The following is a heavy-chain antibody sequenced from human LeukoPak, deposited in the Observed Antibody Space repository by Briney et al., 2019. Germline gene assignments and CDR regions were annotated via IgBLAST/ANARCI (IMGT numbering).Heavy chain of an antibody. J-gene: IGHJ6*02. D-gene: IGHD3-3*01. Sequence: SETLSLTCTVSGGSISSGGYYWSWIRQPPGKGLEWIGYIYYSGSTNYNPSLKSRVTISVDTSKNQFSLKLSSVTAADTAVYYCARAMGYDFWSGSQYYYYYGMDVWGQGTTVTVSS. CDR3: ARAMGYDFWSGSQYYYYYGMDV. CDR2: IYYSGST. V-gene: IGHV4-61*08. CDR1: GGSISSGGYY.